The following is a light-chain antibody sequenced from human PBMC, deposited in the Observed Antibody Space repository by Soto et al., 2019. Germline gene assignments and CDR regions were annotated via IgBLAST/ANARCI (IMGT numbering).Light chain of an antibody. CDR2: EVN. J-gene: IGLJ1*01. Sequence: QSALTQPPSASGSPGQSVTISCTGTSNDVGYYDYVSWYQQYPGKAPKLMIYEVNKRPSGVPDRFSASKSGNTAFLTVSGLRAEDEAEYHCSSYAGSDNFVFGTGTKLTVL. CDR3: SSYAGSDNFV. CDR1: SNDVGYYDY. V-gene: IGLV2-8*01.